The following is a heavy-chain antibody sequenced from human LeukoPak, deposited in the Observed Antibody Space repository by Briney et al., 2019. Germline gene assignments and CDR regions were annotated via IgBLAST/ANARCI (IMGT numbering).Heavy chain of an antibody. J-gene: IGHJ6*02. CDR3: ARERFPTLLYYYGMDV. CDR2: IWYDGSNK. D-gene: IGHD3-10*01. CDR1: GFTFSSYG. Sequence: GRSLRLSCAASGFTFSSYGMHWVRQAPGKGLEWVAVIWYDGSNKYYADSVKGRFTISRDNSKNTLYLQMNSLRAEDTAVYYCARERFPTLLYYYGMDVWGQGTTVTVSS. V-gene: IGHV3-33*01.